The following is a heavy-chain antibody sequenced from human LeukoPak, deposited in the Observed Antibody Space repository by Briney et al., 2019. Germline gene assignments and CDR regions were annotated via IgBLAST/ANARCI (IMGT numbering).Heavy chain of an antibody. CDR1: GFTFSSYA. Sequence: GGSLRLSCAASGFTFSSYAMSWVRQAPGKGLEWVSAISGSGGSAYYADSVKGRFTISRDNSKNTLYLQMNSLRAEDTAVYYCAKDSDSEPLFDYWGQGTLVTVSS. J-gene: IGHJ4*02. CDR3: AKDSDSEPLFDY. D-gene: IGHD1-14*01. V-gene: IGHV3-23*01. CDR2: ISGSGGSA.